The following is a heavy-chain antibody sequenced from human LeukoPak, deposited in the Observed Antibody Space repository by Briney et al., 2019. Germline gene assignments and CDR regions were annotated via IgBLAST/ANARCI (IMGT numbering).Heavy chain of an antibody. Sequence: GGSLRLSRAASGFTFSSYWMHWVRQAPGKGLVWVSRINSDGITTSYADSVKGRFTISRDNAKNTLYLQMNSLRAEDTAVYYCARDMVAGGPDYWGQGTLVTVSS. CDR3: ARDMVAGGPDY. J-gene: IGHJ4*02. CDR1: GFTFSSYW. D-gene: IGHD6-19*01. V-gene: IGHV3-74*01. CDR2: INSDGITT.